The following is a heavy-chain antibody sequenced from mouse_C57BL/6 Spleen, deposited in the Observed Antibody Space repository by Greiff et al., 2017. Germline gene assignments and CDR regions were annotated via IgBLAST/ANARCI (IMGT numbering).Heavy chain of an antibody. Sequence: VQLKQSGPGLVKPSQSLSLTCSVTGYSITSGYYWNWIRQFPGNKLEWMGYISYDGSNNYNPSLKNRISITRDTSKNQFFLKLNSVTTEDTATYYCARSPYYGNLDYWGQGTTLTVSS. CDR2: ISYDGSN. V-gene: IGHV3-6*01. D-gene: IGHD2-10*01. CDR1: GYSITSGYY. J-gene: IGHJ2*01. CDR3: ARSPYYGNLDY.